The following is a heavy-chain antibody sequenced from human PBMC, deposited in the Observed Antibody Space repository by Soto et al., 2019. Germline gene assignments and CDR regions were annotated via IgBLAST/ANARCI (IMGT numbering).Heavy chain of an antibody. CDR1: GFTFSSYS. CDR2: ISSSSSTI. Sequence: GGSLRLSCAASGFTFSSYSMNWVRQAPGKGLEWVSYISSSSSTIYYADSVKGRFTISRDNAKNSLYLQMNSLRDEDTAVYYCARDQYYGSGSYLGYYYYYGMDVWGQGTTVTVSS. D-gene: IGHD3-10*01. CDR3: ARDQYYGSGSYLGYYYYYGMDV. V-gene: IGHV3-48*02. J-gene: IGHJ6*02.